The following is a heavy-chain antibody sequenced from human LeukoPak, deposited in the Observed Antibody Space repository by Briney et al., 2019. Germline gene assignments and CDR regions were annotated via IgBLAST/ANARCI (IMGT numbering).Heavy chain of an antibody. CDR2: ISGSGGST. Sequence: GGSLRLSCAASGFTFSSYAMSWVLQAPGKGLEWVSAISGSGGSTYYADSVKGRFTISRDNSKNTLYLQMNSLRAEDTAVYYCAKDTMGVVTHLFDYWGQGTLVTVSS. J-gene: IGHJ4*02. V-gene: IGHV3-23*01. CDR1: GFTFSSYA. D-gene: IGHD3-3*01. CDR3: AKDTMGVVTHLFDY.